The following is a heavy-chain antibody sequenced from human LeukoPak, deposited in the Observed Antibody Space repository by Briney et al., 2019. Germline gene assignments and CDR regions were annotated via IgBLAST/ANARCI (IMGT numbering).Heavy chain of an antibody. CDR2: IYTSGTT. V-gene: IGHV4-4*07. CDR3: ARHSLDSGSFLLFDY. Sequence: PSETLSLTCTVSGGSISSYYWTWIRQPAGKGLEWIGRIYTSGTTNYNPSLKSRVTISVDTSKNQFSLKLSSVTAADTAVYYCARHSLDSGSFLLFDYWGQGTLVTVSS. CDR1: GGSISSYY. D-gene: IGHD1-26*01. J-gene: IGHJ4*02.